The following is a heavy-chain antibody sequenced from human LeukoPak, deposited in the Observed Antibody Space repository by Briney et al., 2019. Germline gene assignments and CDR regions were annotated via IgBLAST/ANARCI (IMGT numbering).Heavy chain of an antibody. D-gene: IGHD3-10*01. J-gene: IGHJ5*02. CDR2: IISDGSSA. CDR3: ASQRVVRGVFDP. V-gene: IGHV3-74*01. Sequence: PRGSLRLSCAASGFTFTTYWMRWVRQAPGKGLWWVSRIISDGSSATYADSVKGRFNISRDNAKNTLYLQMNSLRAEDTAVYYCASQRVVRGVFDPWGQGTLVTVSS. CDR1: GFTFTTYW.